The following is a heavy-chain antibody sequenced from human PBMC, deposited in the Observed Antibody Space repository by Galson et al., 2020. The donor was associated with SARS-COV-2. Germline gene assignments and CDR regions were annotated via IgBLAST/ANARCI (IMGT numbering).Heavy chain of an antibody. CDR1: GFTFSSYW. CDR3: ATSGSLDY. Sequence: GESLKISCAASGFTFSSYWMSWVRQAPGKGLEWVANIKEDGSEKYYVDSVKGRFTISRDNAKNSLYLQMNSLRAEDTAVYYCATSGSLDYWGQGTLVTVS. D-gene: IGHD3-10*01. CDR2: IKEDGSEK. V-gene: IGHV3-7*01. J-gene: IGHJ4*02.